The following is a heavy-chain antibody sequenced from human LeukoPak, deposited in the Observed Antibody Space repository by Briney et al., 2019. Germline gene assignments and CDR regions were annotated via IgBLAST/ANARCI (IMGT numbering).Heavy chain of an antibody. CDR3: ARGGISPRGNFDY. D-gene: IGHD6-13*01. V-gene: IGHV1-46*01. CDR2: INPSGGST. Sequence: GASVKVSCKASGYTFTSSDLNWVRQAPGQGLEWMGMINPSGGSTTYAQKFQGRVTMTRDTSTSTVYMELSSLRSEDTAVYYCARGGISPRGNFDYWGQGTLVTVSS. J-gene: IGHJ4*02. CDR1: GYTFTSSD.